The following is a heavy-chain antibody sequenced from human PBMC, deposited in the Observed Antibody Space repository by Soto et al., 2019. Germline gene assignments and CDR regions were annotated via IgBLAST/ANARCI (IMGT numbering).Heavy chain of an antibody. CDR2: LWYDGSNT. D-gene: IGHD6-13*01. J-gene: IGHJ5*02. CDR3: ARDLRGYSSSWYTGPDP. V-gene: IGHV3-33*01. Sequence: QTGGSLRLSCAASGFTFSSYGMHWVRQAPGKGLEWVAVLWYDGSNTYYADSVKGRFTISRDNAKNSLYLQMNSLRAEDTAVYYCARDLRGYSSSWYTGPDPWGQGTLVTVSS. CDR1: GFTFSSYG.